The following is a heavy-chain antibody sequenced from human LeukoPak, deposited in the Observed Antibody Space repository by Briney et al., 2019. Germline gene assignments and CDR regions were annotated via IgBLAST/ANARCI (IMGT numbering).Heavy chain of an antibody. D-gene: IGHD6-6*01. V-gene: IGHV1-18*01. CDR2: INAYNGNT. CDR3: AQTLEYSSSWV. Sequence: ASVKVSXKASGYTFTNYGISWVRQAPGQGLEWMGWINAYNGNTNYAQKLQGRVTMTTDTSTSTAYMELRSLRSDDTAVYYCAQTLEYSSSWVWGQGTLVTVSS. J-gene: IGHJ4*02. CDR1: GYTFTNYG.